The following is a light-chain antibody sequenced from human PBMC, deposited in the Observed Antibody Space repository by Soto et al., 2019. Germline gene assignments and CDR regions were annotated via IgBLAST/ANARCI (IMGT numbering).Light chain of an antibody. CDR2: EVS. J-gene: IGLJ1*01. Sequence: QSALTQPASVSGSPGQSITISCTGTSSDVGGYNYVSWYQQHPGKAPKLMIYEVSNWPSGVSTRFSGSKSGNTASLTISGLQAEDEADYYCSSYTISTTLVFGTGTKVTVL. CDR3: SSYTISTTLV. CDR1: SSDVGGYNY. V-gene: IGLV2-14*01.